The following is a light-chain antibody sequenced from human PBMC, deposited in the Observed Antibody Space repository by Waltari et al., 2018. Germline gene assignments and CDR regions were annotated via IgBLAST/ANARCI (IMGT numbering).Light chain of an antibody. CDR2: GAS. J-gene: IGKJ2*01. Sequence: EIVMTQSPATLSVSPGERATLSCRASQSVSSNLAWYQQKPGQAPRVLIYGASTRATGIPARFSCSGSGTEFTLTISSLQSEDFAVYYCQQYNNWPPYTFGQGTKLEIK. V-gene: IGKV3-15*01. CDR3: QQYNNWPPYT. CDR1: QSVSSN.